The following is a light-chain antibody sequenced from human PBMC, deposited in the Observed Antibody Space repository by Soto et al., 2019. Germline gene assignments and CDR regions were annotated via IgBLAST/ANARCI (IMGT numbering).Light chain of an antibody. CDR3: QQYNNWPFT. J-gene: IGKJ3*01. Sequence: EIVMTQSPATLSVSPGERATLSCRASQSVSSNLAWYQQKPGQAPRLLIYGASTRATGIPARFSGSGSGTEFTHTISSLQSEDFVVYYCQQYNNWPFTFGPGTKVDIK. CDR1: QSVSSN. V-gene: IGKV3-15*01. CDR2: GAS.